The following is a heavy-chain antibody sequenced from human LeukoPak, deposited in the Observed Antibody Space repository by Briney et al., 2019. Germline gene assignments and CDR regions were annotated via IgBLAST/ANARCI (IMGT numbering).Heavy chain of an antibody. D-gene: IGHD3-22*01. J-gene: IGHJ4*02. Sequence: GSSVKVSCKASGDTLSNYAMNWVRQAPGQGLEWMGWINTNTGNPTYAQGFTGRFVFSLDTSVSTAYLQISSLKAEDTAVYYCARGPDSSGYYYAGRDGDYWGQGTLVTVSS. CDR3: ARGPDSSGYYYAGRDGDY. V-gene: IGHV7-4-1*02. CDR1: GDTLSNYA. CDR2: INTNTGNP.